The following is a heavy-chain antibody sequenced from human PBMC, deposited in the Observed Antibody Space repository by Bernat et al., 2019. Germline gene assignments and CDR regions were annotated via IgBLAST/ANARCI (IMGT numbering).Heavy chain of an antibody. CDR2: IWYDGSNK. V-gene: IGHV3-33*01. D-gene: IGHD2-8*02. CDR1: GFTFSSYG. Sequence: QVQLVESGGGVVQPGRSLRLSCAASGFTFSSYGMHWVRQAPGKGLEWVAVIWYDGSNKYYADSVKGRFTISRDNSKNTLYLQMNSLRAEDTAVYYCARVLGEKSDGFDIWGQGTRVTVSS. CDR3: ARVLGEKSDGFDI. J-gene: IGHJ3*02.